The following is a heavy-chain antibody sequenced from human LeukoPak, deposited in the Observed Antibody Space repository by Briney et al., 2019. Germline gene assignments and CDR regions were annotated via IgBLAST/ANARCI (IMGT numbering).Heavy chain of an antibody. D-gene: IGHD2-2*01. CDR2: MNPNSGNT. CDR3: AREGYCSSTSCPQYYYYGMDV. J-gene: IGHJ6*02. V-gene: IGHV1-8*01. CDR1: GYTFTSYD. Sequence: ASVKVSCKASGYTFTSYDINWVRQATGQGLEWMGWMNPNSGNTGYAQKFQGRVTMTTDTSTSTAYMELRSLRSDDTAVYYCAREGYCSSTSCPQYYYYGMDVWGQGTTVTVSS.